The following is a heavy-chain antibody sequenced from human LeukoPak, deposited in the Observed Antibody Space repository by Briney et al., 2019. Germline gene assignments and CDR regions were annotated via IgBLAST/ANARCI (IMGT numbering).Heavy chain of an antibody. D-gene: IGHD3-22*01. CDR1: GASIRSYY. V-gene: IGHV4-59*08. J-gene: IGHJ4*02. CDR3: ARSYDTNNRQRFDY. Sequence: SETLSLTCTVSGASIRSYYWSWIRQPPGKGLEWIAYMYYSESPNYNPSLKSRVSMSGASSRNQFSLKLNSVTAADTAVYYCARSYDTNNRQRFDYWGQGILVTVSS. CDR2: MYYSESP.